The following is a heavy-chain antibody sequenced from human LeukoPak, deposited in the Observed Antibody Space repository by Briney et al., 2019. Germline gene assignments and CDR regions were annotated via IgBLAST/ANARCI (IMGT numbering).Heavy chain of an antibody. CDR3: ARVKKGYSYGTAFDY. CDR2: ISAYNGNT. CDR1: GYTFTSYD. Sequence: ASVKVSCKASGYTFTSYDISWVRQAPGQGLEWMGWISAYNGNTNYAQKLQGRVTMTTDTSTSTAYMELRSLRSDDTAVYYCARVKKGYSYGTAFDYWGQGTLVTVSS. D-gene: IGHD5-18*01. J-gene: IGHJ4*02. V-gene: IGHV1-18*01.